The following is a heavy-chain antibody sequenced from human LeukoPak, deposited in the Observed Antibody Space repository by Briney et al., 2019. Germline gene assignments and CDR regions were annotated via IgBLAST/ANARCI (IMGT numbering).Heavy chain of an antibody. J-gene: IGHJ4*02. CDR1: GGSISSGGYY. CDR3: ARGRGTYYYDSSGYYFDY. CDR2: IYYSGST. V-gene: IGHV4-31*03. Sequence: SETLSLTCTVSGGSISSGGYYWSWIRQHPGKGLEWIGYIYYSGSTYYNPFLKSRVTISVDTSKNQFSLKLSSVTAADTAVYYCARGRGTYYYDSSGYYFDYWGQGTLVTVSS. D-gene: IGHD3-22*01.